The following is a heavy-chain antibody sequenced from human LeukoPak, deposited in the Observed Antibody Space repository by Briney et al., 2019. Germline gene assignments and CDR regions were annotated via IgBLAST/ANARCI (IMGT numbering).Heavy chain of an antibody. CDR1: GFTFSSYS. CDR2: ISGSSNYI. Sequence: GGSLRLSCAASGFTFSSYSMNWVRQAPGKGLEWVSSISGSSNYIYYADSVRGRFTISRDNAKNSLFLQMNSLRAEDTAVYYCAKDRGQQLVPFDYWGQGILVTVSS. D-gene: IGHD6-13*01. V-gene: IGHV3-21*04. CDR3: AKDRGQQLVPFDY. J-gene: IGHJ4*02.